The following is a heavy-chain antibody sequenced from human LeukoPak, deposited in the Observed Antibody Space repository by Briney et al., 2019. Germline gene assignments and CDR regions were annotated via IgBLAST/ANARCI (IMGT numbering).Heavy chain of an antibody. J-gene: IGHJ3*02. CDR3: ARVDSGILKGAFDI. Sequence: ASVKVSCKASGYTFTGYYMHWVRQAPGQGLEWMGWISGYNGNTNYAQKLQGRVTMTTDTSTSTAYMELRSLRSDDTAVYYCARVDSGILKGAFDIWGQGTMVSVSS. CDR2: ISGYNGNT. D-gene: IGHD1-26*01. CDR1: GYTFTGYY. V-gene: IGHV1-18*04.